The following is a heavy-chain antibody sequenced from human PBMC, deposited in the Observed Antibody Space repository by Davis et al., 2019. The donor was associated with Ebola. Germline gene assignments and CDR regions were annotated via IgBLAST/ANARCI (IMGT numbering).Heavy chain of an antibody. Sequence: GESLKIPCAASGFTFSSYAMSWVRQAPGKGLEWVSTISDSGGNTYYADSLKGRFTISRDNSKNTLYLQMNSLRAEDTAVYYCARSFSYDFWSGYCYWGQGTLVTVSS. CDR1: GFTFSSYA. D-gene: IGHD3-3*01. CDR3: ARSFSYDFWSGYCY. CDR2: ISDSGGNT. V-gene: IGHV3-23*01. J-gene: IGHJ4*02.